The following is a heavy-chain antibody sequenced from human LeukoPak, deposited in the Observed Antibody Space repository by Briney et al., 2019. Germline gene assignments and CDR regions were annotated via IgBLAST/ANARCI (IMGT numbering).Heavy chain of an antibody. CDR2: IYPGDSDT. CDR1: GYSFTSYW. Sequence: GESLKISCKGSGYSFTSYWIGWVRQMPGKGLEWMGIIYPGDSDTRYSPSFQGQVTISADKSISTAYLQWSSLKASDTAMYYCARQASSGYYPGGVDYWGQGTLVTVSS. D-gene: IGHD3-22*01. CDR3: ARQASSGYYPGGVDY. J-gene: IGHJ4*02. V-gene: IGHV5-51*01.